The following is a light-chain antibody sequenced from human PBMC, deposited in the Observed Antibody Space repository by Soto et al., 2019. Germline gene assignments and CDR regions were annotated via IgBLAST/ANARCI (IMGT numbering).Light chain of an antibody. Sequence: EIVLTQSPGTLSLSPGERATLSCRASQSVSSSYLAWYQQKSGQAPRLLIYGASNRATGIPDRFSGSGSGTDFTLTISRLEPEDFAVYYCQQSSSYPLTFGGGTKVEIK. CDR2: GAS. J-gene: IGKJ4*01. V-gene: IGKV3-20*01. CDR3: QQSSSYPLT. CDR1: QSVSSSY.